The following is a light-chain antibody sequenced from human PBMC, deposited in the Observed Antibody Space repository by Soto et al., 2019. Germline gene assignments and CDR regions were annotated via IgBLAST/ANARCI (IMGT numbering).Light chain of an antibody. Sequence: QSALTQPASVSGAPGQSITISCAGTSSDVGGYNYVSWYQQHPGKAPKLMIYDVSNRPSGVSNRFSVSKSGNTASLTISGLQAGDEAAYYCSSYTSSSPLSVFGTGTKVTDL. J-gene: IGLJ1*01. CDR1: SSDVGGYNY. V-gene: IGLV2-14*01. CDR3: SSYTSSSPLSV. CDR2: DVS.